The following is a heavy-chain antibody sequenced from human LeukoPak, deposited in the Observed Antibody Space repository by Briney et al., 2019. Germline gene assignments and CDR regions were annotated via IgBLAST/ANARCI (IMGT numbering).Heavy chain of an antibody. D-gene: IGHD6-13*01. CDR2: IYNSGST. CDR1: GGSIGSYY. J-gene: IGHJ4*02. CDR3: ARSAFLVTAPGLYYFDY. Sequence: ETSETLSLTCTVSGGSIGSYYWSWIRQPAGKGLEWIGHIYNSGSTNYNPSLKGRVTMSVATSKNQFSLHLSSVTAADTAVYYCARSAFLVTAPGLYYFDYWGQGTLVAVSS. V-gene: IGHV4-4*07.